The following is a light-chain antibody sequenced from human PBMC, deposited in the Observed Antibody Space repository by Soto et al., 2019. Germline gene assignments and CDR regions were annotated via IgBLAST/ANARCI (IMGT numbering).Light chain of an antibody. CDR1: QDINNF. Sequence: DIQMTQSPSSLSASVGDRVTITCQASQDINNFLNWYQQKPGKAPKLLIYDASNLETGVPSRFSGSGSGTDYPFTISSLEPEDIATYYCQHYDNYPMYTVGQGTKLEIK. J-gene: IGKJ2*01. V-gene: IGKV1-33*01. CDR2: DAS. CDR3: QHYDNYPMYT.